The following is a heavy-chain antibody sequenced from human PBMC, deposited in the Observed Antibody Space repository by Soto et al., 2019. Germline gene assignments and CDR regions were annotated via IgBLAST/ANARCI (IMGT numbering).Heavy chain of an antibody. V-gene: IGHV1-69*12. Sequence: QVQLVQSGAEVKKPGSSVKVSCKASGGTFSSYAISWVRQAPGQGLEWMGGIIPIFGTADYAQKFQGRVKITADESTITADMELSILRSEDTAVYYCASVETQRYYYGMDVWGQGTTVTVSS. D-gene: IGHD2-15*01. CDR1: GGTFSSYA. CDR3: ASVETQRYYYGMDV. CDR2: IIPIFGTA. J-gene: IGHJ6*02.